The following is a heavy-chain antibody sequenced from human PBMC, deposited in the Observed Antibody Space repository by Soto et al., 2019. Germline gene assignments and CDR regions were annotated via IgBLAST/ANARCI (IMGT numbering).Heavy chain of an antibody. CDR3: ARGGEWQRSYYFDY. J-gene: IGHJ4*02. Sequence: EVQLVESGGGLVQPGGSLRLSSVASGFSFSTYWRHWVRQGPGKGLVWVSRINSDGTTSYADSVKGRFTISRDNAKNTLYLQMNSLRAEDTAVYFCARGGEWQRSYYFDYWGQGTLVTVSS. D-gene: IGHD5-12*01. CDR2: INSDGTT. CDR1: GFSFSTYW. V-gene: IGHV3-74*01.